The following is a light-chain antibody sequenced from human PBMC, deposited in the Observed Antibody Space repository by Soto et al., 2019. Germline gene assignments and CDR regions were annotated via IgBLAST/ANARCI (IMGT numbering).Light chain of an antibody. CDR2: EVS. V-gene: IGLV2-8*01. CDR1: NSDVGGYNY. J-gene: IGLJ2*01. CDR3: SSYAGSSNLV. Sequence: QSALTQPPSASGSPGQSVTISCTGTNSDVGGYNYVSWYQQHPGKAPKLMIYEVSKRPSGVPDRFSGSKSGNTASLTVSGLQTEDEADYYCSSYAGSSNLVFGGGTKLTVL.